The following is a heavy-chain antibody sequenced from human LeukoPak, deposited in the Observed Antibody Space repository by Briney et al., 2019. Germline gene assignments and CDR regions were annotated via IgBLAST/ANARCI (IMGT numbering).Heavy chain of an antibody. D-gene: IGHD3-22*01. CDR2: IISSGSYI. Sequence: GGSLRLSCAASGFTFSSYSMNWVRQAPGKGLEWVSSIISSGSYIYYADSVKGRFTISRDNAKNSLYLQMNSLRAEDTAVYYCARHYYDSSGYYSCDYWGQGTLVIVSS. CDR3: ARHYYDSSGYYSCDY. J-gene: IGHJ4*02. V-gene: IGHV3-21*06. CDR1: GFTFSSYS.